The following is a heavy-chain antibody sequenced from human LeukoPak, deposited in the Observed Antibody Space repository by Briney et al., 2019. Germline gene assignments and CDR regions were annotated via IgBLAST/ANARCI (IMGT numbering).Heavy chain of an antibody. CDR2: ISGSGGST. D-gene: IGHD6-13*01. V-gene: IGHV3-23*01. CDR3: ATDRAVAVHDAFDI. J-gene: IGHJ3*02. CDR1: GFTFSSYA. Sequence: GGALRLSCAASGFTFSSYAISWVCQGPAQGLEWVSAISGSGGSTYSADSVKGRFTISRDTSKTTLYLQMNSLRAEDTGVYYCATDRAVAVHDAFDIWGQGTTVTASS.